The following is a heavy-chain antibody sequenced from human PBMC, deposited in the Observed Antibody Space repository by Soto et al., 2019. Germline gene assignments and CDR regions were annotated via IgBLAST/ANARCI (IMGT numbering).Heavy chain of an antibody. CDR2: ISGSGDST. CDR1: GFTFSSYS. D-gene: IGHD1-26*01. J-gene: IGHJ4*02. Sequence: PGGSLRLSCAASGFTFSSYSMTWVRQAPGKGLEWVSAISGSGDSTYYADSVKGRFTISRDNSKNTLYLQMNSLRAEDTAVYYCARRGSGSYYDYWDQGNLVTVSS. V-gene: IGHV3-23*01. CDR3: ARRGSGSYYDY.